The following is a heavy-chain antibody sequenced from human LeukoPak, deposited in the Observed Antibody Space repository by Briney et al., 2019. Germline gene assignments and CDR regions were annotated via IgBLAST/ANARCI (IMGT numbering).Heavy chain of an antibody. Sequence: SQTLSLTCTVSGGSISSDGYYWSWIRQHPGKGLEWIGYIYYGGSTYYNPSLKSRVTISVDTSKNQFSLKLSSATAADTAVYYCARMLWTGRDGMDVWGQGTTVTVSS. CDR2: IYYGGST. V-gene: IGHV4-31*03. CDR3: ARMLWTGRDGMDV. D-gene: IGHD2-2*01. J-gene: IGHJ6*02. CDR1: GGSISSDGYY.